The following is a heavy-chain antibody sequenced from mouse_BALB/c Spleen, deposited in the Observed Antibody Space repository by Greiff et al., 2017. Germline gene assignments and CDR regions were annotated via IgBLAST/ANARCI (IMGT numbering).Heavy chain of an antibody. Sequence: VQLVESGPGLVAPSQSLSITCTVSGFSLTSYGVHWVRQPPGKGLEWLGVIWAGGSTNYNSALMSRLSISKDNSKSQVFLKMNSLQTDDTAMYYCARDGGITTATDYFDYWGQGTTLTVSS. CDR2: IWAGGST. D-gene: IGHD1-2*01. CDR3: ARDGGITTATDYFDY. V-gene: IGHV2-9*02. CDR1: GFSLTSYG. J-gene: IGHJ2*01.